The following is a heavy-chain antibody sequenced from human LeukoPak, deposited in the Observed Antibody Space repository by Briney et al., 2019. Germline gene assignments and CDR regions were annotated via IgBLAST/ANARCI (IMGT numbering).Heavy chain of an antibody. CDR2: INPNSGGT. D-gene: IGHD1-14*01. CDR1: GYTFTGYY. J-gene: IGHJ4*02. V-gene: IGHV1-2*02. Sequence: ASVKVSCEASGYTFTGYYMHWVRQAPGQGLEWMGWINPNSGGTNYAQKFQGRVIMTRDTSTSTAYMELNRLRFDDTAVYYCASWAGGNEPIASFDYWGQGTLVTVSS. CDR3: ASWAGGNEPIASFDY.